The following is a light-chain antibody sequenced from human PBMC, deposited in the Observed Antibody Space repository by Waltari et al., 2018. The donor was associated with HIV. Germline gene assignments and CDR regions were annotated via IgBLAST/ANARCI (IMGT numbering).Light chain of an antibody. J-gene: IGLJ2*01. V-gene: IGLV2-23*02. CDR1: SSDVWRYNL. CDR2: EVS. CDR3: CSYASTTDTYVV. Sequence: QSALTQPASVSGSPGQSITISCPGTSSDVWRYNLVPCYQQPPGKAPKLIIYEVSKRPSGVSNRFSGSKSGSTASLTISGLQPEDEADYCCCSYASTTDTYVVFGGGTKLTVL.